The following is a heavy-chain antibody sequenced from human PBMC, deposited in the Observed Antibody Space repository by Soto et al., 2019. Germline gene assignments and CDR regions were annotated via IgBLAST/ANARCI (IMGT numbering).Heavy chain of an antibody. D-gene: IGHD3-3*01. Sequence: GRSLRLSCTASNFVFSVYSLHWVRQAPGKGLEWVALISYDGGNKYYADSVKGRFTISRDNSKNTLYLQMNSLRREDTAVYYCARDKDQYDFWGGTLDSLGQGTLVTVS. CDR2: ISYDGGNK. CDR1: NFVFSVYS. V-gene: IGHV3-30-3*01. J-gene: IGHJ4*02. CDR3: ARDKDQYDFWGGTLDS.